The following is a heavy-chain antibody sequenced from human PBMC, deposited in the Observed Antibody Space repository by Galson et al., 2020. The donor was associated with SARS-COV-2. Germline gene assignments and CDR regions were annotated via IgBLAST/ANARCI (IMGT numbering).Heavy chain of an antibody. CDR2: IKQDGSEK. CDR3: ARDTYDGAVYYYYYGMDV. V-gene: IGHV3-7*01. D-gene: IGHD5-12*01. CDR1: GFTFSSYW. Sequence: SLKISCAASGFTFSSYWMSWVRQAPGKGLEWVANIKQDGSEKYYVDSVKGRFTISRDNAKNSLYLQMNSLRAEDTAVYYCARDTYDGAVYYYYYGMDVWGQGTTVTVSS. J-gene: IGHJ6*02.